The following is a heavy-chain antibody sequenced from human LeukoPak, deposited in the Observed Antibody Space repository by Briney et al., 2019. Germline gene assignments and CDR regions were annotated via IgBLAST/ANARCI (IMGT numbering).Heavy chain of an antibody. V-gene: IGHV3-21*01. Sequence: GGSLRLSCAASGFIFSSYSMNWVRQAPGKGLEWVSSISSSSSYIYYADSVKGRFTISRDNSKNTLYLQMNSLRAEDTAVYYCAKDQRLANYYYYYMDVWGKGTTVTISS. CDR2: ISSSSSYI. CDR3: AKDQRLANYYYYYMDV. J-gene: IGHJ6*03. D-gene: IGHD5-12*01. CDR1: GFIFSSYS.